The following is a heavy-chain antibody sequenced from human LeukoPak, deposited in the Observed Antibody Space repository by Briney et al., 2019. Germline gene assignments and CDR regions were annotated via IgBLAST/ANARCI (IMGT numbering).Heavy chain of an antibody. V-gene: IGHV3-21*01. J-gene: IGHJ3*02. CDR3: ARDLALDAFDI. Sequence: RSGGSLRLSCAASGFNFTNYNMNWVRQAPGKGLEWVSSIHSSSGSIYYADSLKGRFTISRDNAKNSLYLQMNSLRAEDTAVYYCARDLALDAFDIWGQGTMVTVSS. CDR1: GFNFTNYN. CDR2: IHSSSGSI.